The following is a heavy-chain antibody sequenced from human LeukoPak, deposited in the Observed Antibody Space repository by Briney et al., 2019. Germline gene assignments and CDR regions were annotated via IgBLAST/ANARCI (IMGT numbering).Heavy chain of an antibody. J-gene: IGHJ5*02. D-gene: IGHD1-14*01. CDR3: ARDRYYWFDP. Sequence: GGSLRLSCAASEFTFSSYSMNWVRQAPGKGLEWVANIKQDGSEKYYVDSVKGRFTISRDNAKNSLYLQMNSLRAEDTAVYYCARDRYYWFDPWGQGTLVTVSS. V-gene: IGHV3-7*05. CDR2: IKQDGSEK. CDR1: EFTFSSYS.